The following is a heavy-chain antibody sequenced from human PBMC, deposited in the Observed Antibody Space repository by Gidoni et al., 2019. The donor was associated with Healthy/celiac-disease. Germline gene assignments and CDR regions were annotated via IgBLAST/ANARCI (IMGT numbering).Heavy chain of an antibody. J-gene: IGHJ5*02. CDR3: ARSPNRAYYYDAYNWFDP. V-gene: IGHV4-59*01. CDR1: GGSISSYY. CDR2: IYYSGST. Sequence: QVQLQESGPGLVKPSETLSLTCTVSGGSISSYYWSWIRQPPGKGLEWIGYIYYSGSTNYNPSLKSRVTISVDTSKNQFSLKLSSVTAADTAVYYCARSPNRAYYYDAYNWFDPWGQGTLVTVSS. D-gene: IGHD3-22*01.